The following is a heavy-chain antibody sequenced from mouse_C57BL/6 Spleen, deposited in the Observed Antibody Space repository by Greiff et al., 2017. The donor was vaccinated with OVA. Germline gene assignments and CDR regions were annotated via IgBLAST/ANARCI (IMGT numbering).Heavy chain of an antibody. D-gene: IGHD1-1*01. V-gene: IGHV1-81*01. J-gene: IGHJ2*01. CDR2: IYPRSGNT. CDR3: ARFATVETCY. Sequence: KQRTGQGLEWIGEIYPRSGNTYYNEKFKGKATLTADKSSSTAYMELRSLTSEDSAVYFCARFATVETCYWGQGTTLTVSS.